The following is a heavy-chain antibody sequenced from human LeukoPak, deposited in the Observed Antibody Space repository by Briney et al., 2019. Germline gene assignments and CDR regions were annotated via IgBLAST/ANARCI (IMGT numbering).Heavy chain of an antibody. CDR1: GGSFSGYY. CDR3: ARGVVAAAGRTFDF. V-gene: IGHV4-34*01. Sequence: SETLSLTCAVYGGSFSGYYWSWIRQPPGKGLEWIGEINHSGSTNYNPSLKSRVTISLDTSKNQFSLKLSSVTAAGTAVYYCARGVVAAAGRTFDFWGQGTLVTVSS. CDR2: INHSGST. D-gene: IGHD6-13*01. J-gene: IGHJ4*02.